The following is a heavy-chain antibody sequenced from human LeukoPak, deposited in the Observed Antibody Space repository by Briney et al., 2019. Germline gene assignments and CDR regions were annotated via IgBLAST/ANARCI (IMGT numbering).Heavy chain of an antibody. V-gene: IGHV3-30*02. J-gene: IGHJ4*02. CDR1: GFTFNNYG. Sequence: GGSLRLSCAASGFTFNNYGMHWVRQAPGKGLEWVAFIRYNGNNQYYADSVKGRFTISRDNSKNTLYLQMNSLRAEDTALYYCAIRYSSSYPDYWGQGTLVTVSS. D-gene: IGHD6-13*01. CDR3: AIRYSSSYPDY. CDR2: IRYNGNNQ.